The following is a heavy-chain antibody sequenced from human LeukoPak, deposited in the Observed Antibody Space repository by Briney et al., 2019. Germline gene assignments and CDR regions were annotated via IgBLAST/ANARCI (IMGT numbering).Heavy chain of an antibody. Sequence: GASVKVSCKASGGTFSSYAISWVRQAPGQGLEWMGRIIPIFGIANYAQKFQGRVTIIADKSTSTAYMELSSLRSGDTAVYYCALSGDYYDSSGVQHWGQGTLVTVSS. J-gene: IGHJ1*01. CDR3: ALSGDYYDSSGVQH. D-gene: IGHD3-22*01. CDR2: IIPIFGIA. V-gene: IGHV1-69*04. CDR1: GGTFSSYA.